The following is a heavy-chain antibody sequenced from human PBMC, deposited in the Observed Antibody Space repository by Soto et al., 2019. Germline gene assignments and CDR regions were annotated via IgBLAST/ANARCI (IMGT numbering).Heavy chain of an antibody. Sequence: QVQLVQSGAEVKKPGASVKVSCKASGYTFATYGISWVRQAPGQGLEWMGWISAYNGITNYAQNLQGRVTMTTDTSTSTAYMELRCLASDDTAVYYCARGVPVWIGESPYYFDYWGQGTLVTGSS. D-gene: IGHD3-10*01. J-gene: IGHJ4*02. CDR2: ISAYNGIT. CDR3: ARGVPVWIGESPYYFDY. V-gene: IGHV1-18*01. CDR1: GYTFATYG.